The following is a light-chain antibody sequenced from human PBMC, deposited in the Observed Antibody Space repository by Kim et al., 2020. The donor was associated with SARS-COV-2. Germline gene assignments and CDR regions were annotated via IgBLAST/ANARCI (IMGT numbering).Light chain of an antibody. V-gene: IGKV1-8*01. CDR1: QGISSY. CDR3: QQYYSYPRT. J-gene: IGKJ2*01. CDR2: AAS. Sequence: AIRITQSPSSLSASTGDRVTITCPASQGISSYLAWYQQKPGKAPKLLIYAASTLQSGVPSRFSGSGSGTDFTLTISCLQSEDFATYYCQQYYSYPRTFGQGTKLEI.